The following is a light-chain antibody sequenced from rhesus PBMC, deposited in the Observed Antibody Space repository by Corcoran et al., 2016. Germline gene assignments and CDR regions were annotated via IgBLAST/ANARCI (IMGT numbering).Light chain of an antibody. V-gene: IGLV2S7*01. CDR2: GVS. Sequence: QSAPTQPPSVSGSPGPSVTISCTGTSSDIGGYNFVSWYQQHPGKAPKLMIYGVSNRPSGVSDRFSVSKSGNTASLTISGLQAEDEADYYCCSYSTSNTHGLFGGGTRLTVL. J-gene: IGLJ2*01. CDR1: SSDIGGYNF. CDR3: CSYSTSNTHGL.